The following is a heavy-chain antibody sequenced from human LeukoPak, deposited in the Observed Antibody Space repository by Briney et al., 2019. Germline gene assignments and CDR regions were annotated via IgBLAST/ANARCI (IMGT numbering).Heavy chain of an antibody. Sequence: GGSLRLSCAASGFIFSSYSMNWVRQAPGKGLEWVSSISDSRDYIYYADSVKGRFSISTDNAKNSLSLQMNSLRAEDTAVYYCARGGKLDYPFDYCGQGTLVTVSS. CDR3: ARGGKLDYPFDY. V-gene: IGHV3-21*01. D-gene: IGHD4-11*01. CDR2: ISDSRDYI. J-gene: IGHJ4*02. CDR1: GFIFSSYS.